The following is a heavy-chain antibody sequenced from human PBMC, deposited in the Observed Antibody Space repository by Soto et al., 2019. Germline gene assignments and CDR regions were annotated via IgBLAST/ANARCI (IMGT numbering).Heavy chain of an antibody. J-gene: IGHJ4*02. CDR3: ATFLPESRRYFDS. D-gene: IGHD3-3*01. CDR1: GGSISSDGFY. CDR2: IYSNGKT. V-gene: IGHV4-31*03. Sequence: SETLSLTCTVSGGSISSDGFYWSWVRQFPGKGLEWIGYIYSNGKTYYNPSLQSRLTISEDASKSQFSLRLTSMTAADTAVYYCATFLPESRRYFDSWGQGLLVTVSS.